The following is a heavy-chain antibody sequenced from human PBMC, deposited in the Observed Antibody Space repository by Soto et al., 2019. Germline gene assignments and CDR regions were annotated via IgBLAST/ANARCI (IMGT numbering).Heavy chain of an antibody. CDR2: IDSGGIT. Sequence: EVQLVESGGGVIQPGGSLRLSCAASGLRVSSNYMTWVRQAPGKGLEWVSVIDSGGITYYSDSVRGRITISRDNSGNTVFLQMSRLRHEDTALYYCARGGALFYYYGVDVWGRGTTVTVSS. J-gene: IGHJ6*02. CDR3: ARGGALFYYYGVDV. D-gene: IGHD3-16*01. V-gene: IGHV3-53*01. CDR1: GLRVSSNY.